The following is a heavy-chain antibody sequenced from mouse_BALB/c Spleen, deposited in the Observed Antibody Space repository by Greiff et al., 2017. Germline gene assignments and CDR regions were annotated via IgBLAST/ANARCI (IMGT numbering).Heavy chain of an antibody. CDR3: ARGPHFDY. V-gene: IGHV5-17*02. D-gene: IGHD6-1*01. J-gene: IGHJ2*01. Sequence: EVQGVESGGGLVQPGGSRKLSCAASGFTFSSFGMHWVRQAPEKGLEWVAYISSGSSTIYYADTVKGRFTISRDNPKNTLFLQMTSLRSEDTAMYYCARGPHFDYWGQGTTLTVSS. CDR2: ISSGSSTI. CDR1: GFTFSSFG.